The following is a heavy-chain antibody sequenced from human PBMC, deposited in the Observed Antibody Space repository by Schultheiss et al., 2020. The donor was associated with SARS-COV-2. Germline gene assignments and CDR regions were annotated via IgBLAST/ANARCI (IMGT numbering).Heavy chain of an antibody. CDR3: AREALYCSSTSCYSGYYYYYGMDV. D-gene: IGHD2-2*01. Sequence: SVKVSCKASGGTFSSYAISWVRQAPGQGLEWMGGIIPIFGTANYAQKFQGRVTMTTDTSTSTAYMELRSLRSDDTAVYYCAREALYCSSTSCYSGYYYYYGMDVWGQGTTVTVSS. J-gene: IGHJ6*02. CDR2: IIPIFGTA. CDR1: GGTFSSYA. V-gene: IGHV1-69*05.